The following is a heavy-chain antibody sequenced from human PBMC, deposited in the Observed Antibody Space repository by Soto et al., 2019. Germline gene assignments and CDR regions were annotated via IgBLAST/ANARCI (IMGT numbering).Heavy chain of an antibody. CDR2: ISAYNGNT. J-gene: IGHJ5*02. D-gene: IGHD6-13*01. Sequence: GASVKVSCKASGYTFTSYGISWVRQAPGQGLEWMGWISAYNGNTNYAQKLQGRVTMTTDTSTSTAYMELRSLRSDDTAVYYCARCPGIVSAAGPNWFDPWGQGTLVTVSS. CDR3: ARCPGIVSAAGPNWFDP. V-gene: IGHV1-18*01. CDR1: GYTFTSYG.